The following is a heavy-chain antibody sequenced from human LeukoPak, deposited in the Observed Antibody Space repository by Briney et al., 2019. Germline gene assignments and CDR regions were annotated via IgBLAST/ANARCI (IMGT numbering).Heavy chain of an antibody. J-gene: IGHJ4*02. CDR2: ISAYNGNT. CDR3: ARDSTSGGYRIGFDY. CDR1: GYTFTSYG. Sequence: GASVKVSCKASGYTFTSYGISWVRQAPGQGLEWMGWISAYNGNTNYAQKLQGRVTMTTETSTSTAYMELRSLRSDDTAVYYCARDSTSGGYRIGFDYWGQGTLVTVSS. V-gene: IGHV1-18*01. D-gene: IGHD1-26*01.